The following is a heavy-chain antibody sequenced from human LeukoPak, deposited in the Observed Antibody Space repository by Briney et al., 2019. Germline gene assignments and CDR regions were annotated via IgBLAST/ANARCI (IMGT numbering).Heavy chain of an antibody. CDR1: GLTFTNHG. V-gene: IGHV3-33*01. CDR2: VRNDGFDT. J-gene: IGHJ4*02. D-gene: IGHD4-23*01. CDR3: ARDRGKDYFGD. Sequence: PGTSLRLSCVTSGLTFTNHGFHWLRQAAGKGLKWVAFVRNDGFDTYHSNSVKGRFSISRDDSRNTVYLQMNSLTAEDTALYYCARDRGKDYFGDWGQGTQVTVSS.